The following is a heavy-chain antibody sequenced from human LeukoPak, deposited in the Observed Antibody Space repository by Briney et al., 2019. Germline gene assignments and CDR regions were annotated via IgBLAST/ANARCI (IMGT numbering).Heavy chain of an antibody. J-gene: IGHJ3*02. D-gene: IGHD3-3*01. Sequence: GGSLRLSCAASGLTLSNYWMHWVRQAPGKGLVWVSRMNYDGSSTTYADSVKGRFTISRDNAKNSLYLQMNSLRAEDTAVYYCARDSDFWSGYPIWGQGTMVTVSS. CDR3: ARDSDFWSGYPI. CDR2: MNYDGSST. V-gene: IGHV3-74*03. CDR1: GLTLSNYW.